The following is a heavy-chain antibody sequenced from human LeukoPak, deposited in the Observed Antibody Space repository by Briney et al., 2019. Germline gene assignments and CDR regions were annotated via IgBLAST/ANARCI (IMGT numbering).Heavy chain of an antibody. V-gene: IGHV4-39*01. CDR1: GGSISSSSYY. CDR3: ARRWNDWFDP. CDR2: IYYNGST. J-gene: IGHJ5*02. D-gene: IGHD1-1*01. Sequence: SETLSLTCTVSGGSISSSSYYWGWIRQPPGKGLEWIGSIYYNGSTYYNPSLKSRVTISVDTSKNQFSLKLSSVTAADTAVYYCARRWNDWFDPWGQGTLVTVSS.